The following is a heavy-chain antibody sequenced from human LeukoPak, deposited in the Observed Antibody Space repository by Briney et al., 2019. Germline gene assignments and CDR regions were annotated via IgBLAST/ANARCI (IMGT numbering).Heavy chain of an antibody. CDR3: AIFDFLFGEIDNWFDP. CDR2: IYPGDSDT. Sequence: GESLKISCKGSGYNFTIYWIGWVRQMPGKGLEWMGVIYPGDSDTRYSPSFQGQVTISADKSVSTAYLQWSSLKASDTAMYYCAIFDFLFGEIDNWFDPWGQGTLVTVSS. J-gene: IGHJ5*02. V-gene: IGHV5-51*01. D-gene: IGHD3-3*01. CDR1: GYNFTIYW.